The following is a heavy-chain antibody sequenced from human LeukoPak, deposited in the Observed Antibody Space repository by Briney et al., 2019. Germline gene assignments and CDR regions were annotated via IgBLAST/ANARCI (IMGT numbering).Heavy chain of an antibody. J-gene: IGHJ4*02. V-gene: IGHV3-21*01. CDR3: ARDLDSGWRNFDY. Sequence: GGSLRLSCAASGFTFSSYSMNWVRQAPGKGLEWVSSISGSSSYIYYADSVKGRFTISRDNAKNSLYLQMNSLRAEDTAVYYCARDLDSGWRNFDYWGQGTLVTVSS. CDR2: ISGSSSYI. D-gene: IGHD6-19*01. CDR1: GFTFSSYS.